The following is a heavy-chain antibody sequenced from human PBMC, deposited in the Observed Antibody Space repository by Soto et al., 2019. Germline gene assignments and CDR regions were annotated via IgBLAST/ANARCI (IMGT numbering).Heavy chain of an antibody. V-gene: IGHV3-23*01. Sequence: EVQLLESGGGLVQPGGSLRLSCAASGFTVSSYAMSWVRQAPGKGLEWVSVISGSGSTYSADSVKGRFTISRESSKNTVYLQMNSLRADDTAVYYCAKALRFTFTTGYYMDVWGRGTTVTVSS. CDR3: AKALRFTFTTGYYMDV. CDR2: ISGSGST. D-gene: IGHD3-16*01. CDR1: GFTVSSYA. J-gene: IGHJ6*03.